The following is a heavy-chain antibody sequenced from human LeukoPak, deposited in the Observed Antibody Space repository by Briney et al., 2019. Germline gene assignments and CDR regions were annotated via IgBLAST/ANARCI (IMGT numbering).Heavy chain of an antibody. J-gene: IGHJ5*02. CDR3: ASLRLRYCSGGSCHSPGRFDA. V-gene: IGHV4-39*01. CDR2: MYHSGST. Sequence: SETLSLTCTVSGASISSITYHWGWIRQPPGKGLEWIATMYHSGSTYYNPSLKSRVTISVDTSKNQFSPKMRSVTAADTAVYYCASLRLRYCSGGSCHSPGRFDAWGQGTPVTVSS. D-gene: IGHD2-15*01. CDR1: GASISSITYH.